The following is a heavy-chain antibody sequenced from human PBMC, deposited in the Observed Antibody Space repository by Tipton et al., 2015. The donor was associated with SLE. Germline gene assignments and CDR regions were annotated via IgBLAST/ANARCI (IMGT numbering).Heavy chain of an antibody. CDR3: ARGYYESNGYYSFDY. CDR1: GASISTEGYS. D-gene: IGHD3-22*01. Sequence: TLSLTCVVSGASISTEGYSWSWLRQPPGKGLEWIGYTFHTGSAYYNPSLKSRLSISLDRSNNQFSLKLSSMTAADTAVYHCARGYYESNGYYSFDYWGPGALVTVSS. V-gene: IGHV4-30-2*01. CDR2: TFHTGSA. J-gene: IGHJ4*02.